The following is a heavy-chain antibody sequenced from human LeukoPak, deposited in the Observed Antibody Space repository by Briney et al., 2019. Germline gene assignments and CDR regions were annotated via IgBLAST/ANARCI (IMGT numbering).Heavy chain of an antibody. V-gene: IGHV3-33*08. CDR3: AKGVYTYGSMLLGFDS. Sequence: GVSLRLSRVASGFTFSSYWTHWVRQAPGKGLEWVAVTWYDGSNKYYADSVKGRFTISRDNSKNTLYLQMNSLRAEDAAVYHCAKGVYTYGSMLLGFDSWGQGTLVTVSS. CDR2: TWYDGSNK. J-gene: IGHJ4*02. CDR1: GFTFSSYW. D-gene: IGHD5-18*01.